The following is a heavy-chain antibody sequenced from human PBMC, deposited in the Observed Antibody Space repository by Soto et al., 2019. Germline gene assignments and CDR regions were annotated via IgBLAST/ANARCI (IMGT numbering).Heavy chain of an antibody. J-gene: IGHJ6*02. V-gene: IGHV4-34*01. D-gene: IGHD6-6*01. Sequence: ETLSLTCAVYGGSFSGYYWSWIRQPPGKGLEWIGEINHSGSTNYNPSLKSRVTISVDTSKNQFSLKLSSVTAADTAVYYCARSTRIAARPSYYYYGMDVWGQGTTVTVSS. CDR2: INHSGST. CDR3: ARSTRIAARPSYYYYGMDV. CDR1: GGSFSGYY.